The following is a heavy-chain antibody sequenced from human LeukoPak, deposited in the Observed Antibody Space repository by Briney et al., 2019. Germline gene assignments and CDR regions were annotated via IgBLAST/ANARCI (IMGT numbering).Heavy chain of an antibody. CDR2: ISGGDTST. CDR3: ARDGFYYDRYDY. Sequence: GGSLRLSCAASGFTFSSYAMNWVRQAPGKGLEWVSTISGGDTSTFYADSVKGRFTISRDNSKNTLYLQMNNLRAEDTAVYYCARDGFYYDRYDYWGQGTLVTVSS. V-gene: IGHV3-23*01. J-gene: IGHJ4*02. D-gene: IGHD3-22*01. CDR1: GFTFSSYA.